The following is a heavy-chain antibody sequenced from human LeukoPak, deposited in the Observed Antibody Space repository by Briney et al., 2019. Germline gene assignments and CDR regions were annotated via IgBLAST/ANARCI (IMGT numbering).Heavy chain of an antibody. V-gene: IGHV1-46*01. CDR2: INPNGGSA. J-gene: IGHJ4*02. CDR3: ARGGHVRVYDNSYYGHY. D-gene: IGHD3-22*01. CDR1: GYTFITYY. Sequence: ASVKVSCKASGYTFITYYLHWVRQAPGQGLEWMGIINPNGGSANYAQKFQGRVTMTGDTSTSTIYMELSSLRFEDTAVYYCARGGHVRVYDNSYYGHYWGQGTLVTVSS.